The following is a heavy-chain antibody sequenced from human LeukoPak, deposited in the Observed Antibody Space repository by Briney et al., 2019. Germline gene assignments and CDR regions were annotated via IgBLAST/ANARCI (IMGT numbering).Heavy chain of an antibody. Sequence: ASVKVSCKASGYTFTSYYMHCVRQAPGQGLEWMGRIIPILGIANYAQKFQGRVTITADKSTSTAYMELSSLRSEDTAVYYCARDSITMVRGVQIPSDYWGQGTLVTVSS. J-gene: IGHJ4*02. CDR1: GYTFTSYY. CDR2: IIPILGIA. V-gene: IGHV1-69*04. D-gene: IGHD3-10*01. CDR3: ARDSITMVRGVQIPSDY.